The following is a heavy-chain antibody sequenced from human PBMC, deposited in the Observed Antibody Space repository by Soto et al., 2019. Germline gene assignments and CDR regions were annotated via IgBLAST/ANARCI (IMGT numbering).Heavy chain of an antibody. CDR2: VYYRGRS. CDR1: GGSVTNSSYY. D-gene: IGHD4-4*01. Sequence: PSETLSLTCTVYGGSVTNSSYYWGWIRQSPGKGLEWIGSVYYRGRSYSKSSVKSRVTISIDTSKNQFSLNLNTVTASDTAVYSFVSQRTTVRTQAYFDYWGPGALVTVSS. V-gene: IGHV4-39*01. CDR3: VSQRTTVRTQAYFDY. J-gene: IGHJ4*02.